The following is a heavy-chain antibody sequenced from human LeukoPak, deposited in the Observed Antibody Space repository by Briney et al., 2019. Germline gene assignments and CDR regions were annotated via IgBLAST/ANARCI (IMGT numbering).Heavy chain of an antibody. V-gene: IGHV4-59*01. CDR1: GGSISSYY. D-gene: IGHD6-19*01. CDR3: ARISWYSSAQLDY. CDR2: IYYSGST. J-gene: IGHJ4*02. Sequence: SETLSLTCTVSGGSISSYYWSWIRQPPGKGLEYIGYIYYSGSTNYNPSLKSRVTISIDPSKNQFSLNLNSVTAADTAVYYCARISWYSSAQLDYWGQGTLVTVSS.